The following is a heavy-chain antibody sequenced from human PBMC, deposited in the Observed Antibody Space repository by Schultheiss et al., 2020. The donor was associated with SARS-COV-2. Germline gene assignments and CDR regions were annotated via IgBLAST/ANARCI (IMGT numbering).Heavy chain of an antibody. V-gene: IGHV3-74*01. Sequence: GGSLRLSCAASGFTFSSYWMHWVRQAPGKGLVWVSRINSDGSSTSYADSVKGRFTISRDNSKNTLYLQMNSLRAEDTAVYYCAKDGYYYDSSGYYPFDYWGQGTLVTVSS. CDR2: INSDGSST. J-gene: IGHJ4*02. CDR3: AKDGYYYDSSGYYPFDY. D-gene: IGHD3-22*01. CDR1: GFTFSSYW.